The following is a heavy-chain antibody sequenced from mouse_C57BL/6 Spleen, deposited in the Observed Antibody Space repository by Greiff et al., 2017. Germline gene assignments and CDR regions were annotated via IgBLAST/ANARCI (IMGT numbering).Heavy chain of an antibody. J-gene: IGHJ1*03. CDR1: GFTFSNYW. CDR3: TGRYFDV. Sequence: EVKLVESGGGLVQPGGSMKLSCVASGFTFSNYWMNWVRQSPVKGLEWVAQIRMKSDNYATHYAESVKGRFTISRDDSKSSVYLQMNNLRAEDTGIYYCTGRYFDVWGTGTTVTVSS. V-gene: IGHV6-3*01. CDR2: IRMKSDNYAT.